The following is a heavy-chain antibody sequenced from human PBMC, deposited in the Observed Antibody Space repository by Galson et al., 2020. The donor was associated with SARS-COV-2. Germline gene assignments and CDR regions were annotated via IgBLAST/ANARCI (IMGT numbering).Heavy chain of an antibody. CDR2: ISYDGSNK. V-gene: IGHV3-30*04. CDR1: GFTFSSYA. J-gene: IGHJ4*02. CDR3: ARDLTYYDILTGFDY. D-gene: IGHD3-9*01. Sequence: GSLRLSCAASGFTFSSYAMHWVRQAPGKGLEWVAVISYDGSNKYYADSVKGRFTISRDNSKNTLYLQMNSLRAEDTAVYYCARDLTYYDILTGFDYWGQGTLVTVSS.